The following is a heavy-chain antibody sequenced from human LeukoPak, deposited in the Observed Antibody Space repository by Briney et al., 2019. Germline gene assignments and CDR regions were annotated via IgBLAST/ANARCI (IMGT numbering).Heavy chain of an antibody. V-gene: IGHV4-61*02. CDR1: GDSISSGDYY. CDR2: IYTSGST. CDR3: ARGSNILTGYYNGPPGDAFDI. D-gene: IGHD3-9*01. Sequence: TLSLTCTVSGDSISSGDYYWSWIRQPAGKGLEWIGRIYTSGSTAYNPSLKSRVTMSVDTSKNQFSLKLSSVTAADTAVYYFARGSNILTGYYNGPPGDAFDIWGQGTMVTVSS. J-gene: IGHJ3*02.